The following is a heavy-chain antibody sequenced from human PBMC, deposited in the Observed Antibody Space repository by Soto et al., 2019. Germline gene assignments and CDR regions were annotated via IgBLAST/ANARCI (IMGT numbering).Heavy chain of an antibody. V-gene: IGHV3-23*01. Sequence: EVPLLESGGDLVQPGGSLRLSCAASGFTFSDRAMTWVRQAPGKGLEWVSALTPRGFNTYYTDSVRGRFTIYRDNSRNTLYLEMKSRRAEDTATYYCAVSNYQGSGSQYDYWGQGTLVAVSS. CDR3: AVSNYQGSGSQYDY. CDR2: LTPRGFNT. J-gene: IGHJ4*02. CDR1: GFTFSDRA. D-gene: IGHD3-10*01.